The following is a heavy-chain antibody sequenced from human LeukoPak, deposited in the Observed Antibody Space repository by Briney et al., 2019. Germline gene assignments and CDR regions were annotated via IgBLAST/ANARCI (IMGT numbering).Heavy chain of an antibody. CDR1: GFTFSDYP. V-gene: IGHV3-30*04. CDR2: ISFDGRNK. D-gene: IGHD6-19*01. J-gene: IGHJ4*02. Sequence: GGSLRLSCAASGFTFSDYPMHWFGQAPAKGLEGMAVISFDGRNKYYENSVKGRFTISRDNSKNTLYLEMSSLRVEDTAVYYCARGDGSGWPLDKWGQGTLVTVSS. CDR3: ARGDGSGWPLDK.